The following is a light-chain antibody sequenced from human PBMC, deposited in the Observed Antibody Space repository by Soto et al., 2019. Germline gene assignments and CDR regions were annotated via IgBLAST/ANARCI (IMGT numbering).Light chain of an antibody. V-gene: IGKV3-20*01. CDR2: DAS. CDR3: QQYGISHPIT. CDR1: RSVSGSY. J-gene: IGKJ5*01. Sequence: EIVLTQSPGTLSLSPGESATLSCRASRSVSGSYLAWYQQKPGKALRLLIYDASSRATGIPDRFSGSGSGTDFTRTISRLEPEDFAMYYCQQYGISHPITVGQGPRLEIK.